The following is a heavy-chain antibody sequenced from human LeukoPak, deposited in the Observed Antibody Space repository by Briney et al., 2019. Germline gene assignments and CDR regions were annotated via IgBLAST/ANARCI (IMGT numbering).Heavy chain of an antibody. V-gene: IGHV3-23*01. CDR3: AKGSQITMIVVVRSPGSPGAD. J-gene: IGHJ4*02. CDR1: GFTFSSYA. D-gene: IGHD3-22*01. Sequence: PGGSLRLSCAASGFTFSSYAMSWVRQAPGKGLEWVSAISGSGGSTYYADSVKGRFTISRDNSKNTLYLQMNSLRAEDTAVYYCAKGSQITMIVVVRSPGSPGADWGQGTLVTVSS. CDR2: ISGSGGST.